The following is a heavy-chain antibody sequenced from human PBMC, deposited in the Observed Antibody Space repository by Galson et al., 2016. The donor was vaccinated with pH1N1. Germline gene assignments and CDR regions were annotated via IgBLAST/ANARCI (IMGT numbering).Heavy chain of an antibody. V-gene: IGHV3-30*19. J-gene: IGHJ6*02. Sequence: SLRLSCAVSGFTFRRSGMHWVRQAPGKGLEWVAIISYDGNNAYHGDSVKGRFTISRDNSKNTLYLDMNSLRPEDTAVYYCARVGYTYGPYYGMDVWGPGTTVTVSS. CDR1: GFTFRRSG. CDR2: ISYDGNNA. D-gene: IGHD5-24*01. CDR3: ARVGYTYGPYYGMDV.